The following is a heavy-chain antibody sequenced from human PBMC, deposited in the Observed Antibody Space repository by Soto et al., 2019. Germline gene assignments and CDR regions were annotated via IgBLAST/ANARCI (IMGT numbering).Heavy chain of an antibody. V-gene: IGHV3-30*18. CDR1: GFTFSSYG. J-gene: IGHJ4*02. CDR2: ISYDGSNK. CDR3: AKDLGGSFNY. Sequence: QVQLVESGGGVVQPGRSLRLSCAASGFTFSSYGMHWVRQAPGKGLEWVAVISYDGSNKYYADSLKGRFTISRDNSKNTLYLQMNSLRAEDTAVYYCAKDLGGSFNYWGQGTLVTVSS. D-gene: IGHD1-26*01.